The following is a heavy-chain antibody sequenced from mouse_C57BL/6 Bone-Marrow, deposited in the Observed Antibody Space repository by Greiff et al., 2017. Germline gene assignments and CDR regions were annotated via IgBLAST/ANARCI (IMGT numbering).Heavy chain of an antibody. J-gene: IGHJ4*01. Sequence: EVKLVESGGGLVQPKGSLKLSCAASGFSFNTYAMNWVRQAPGKGLEWVARIRSKSNNYATYYADSVKDRFTISRDDSESMLYLKMNNLKTEDTAMYYRVAPSYYYGSSDFAMDYWGQGTSVTVSS. CDR1: GFSFNTYA. CDR2: IRSKSNNYAT. D-gene: IGHD1-1*01. V-gene: IGHV10-1*01. CDR3: VAPSYYYGSSDFAMDY.